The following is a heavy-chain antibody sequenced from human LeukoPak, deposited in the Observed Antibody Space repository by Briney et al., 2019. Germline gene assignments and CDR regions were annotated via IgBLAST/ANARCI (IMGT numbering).Heavy chain of an antibody. D-gene: IGHD3-22*01. CDR2: IHPGDSDT. CDR3: VRPTDSSGYPDY. CDR1: GYSFPSYW. Sequence: GESLKISCKASGYSFPSYWIGWVRQMPGKGLEWKGIIHPGDSDTRYSPSFQGQITISADRSISTAYLQWSSLKASDSAMYYCVRPTDSSGYPDYWGQGALVTVSS. V-gene: IGHV5-51*01. J-gene: IGHJ4*02.